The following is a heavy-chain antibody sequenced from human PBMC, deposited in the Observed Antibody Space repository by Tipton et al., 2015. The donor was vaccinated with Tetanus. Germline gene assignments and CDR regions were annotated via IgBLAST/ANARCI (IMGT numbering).Heavy chain of an antibody. Sequence: LRLSCTVSGASVRAGDYSWNWIRQPPGKGLEWLAYVSYSGRTNSNYFLKSRITVSQDASKNQVSLRLTSVTAADTAVYYCARANSEFPKKGPFDSWGQGSLVIVSS. CDR2: VSYSGRT. V-gene: IGHV4-61*08. CDR3: ARANSEFPKKGPFDS. D-gene: IGHD2/OR15-2a*01. J-gene: IGHJ4*02. CDR1: GASVRAGDYS.